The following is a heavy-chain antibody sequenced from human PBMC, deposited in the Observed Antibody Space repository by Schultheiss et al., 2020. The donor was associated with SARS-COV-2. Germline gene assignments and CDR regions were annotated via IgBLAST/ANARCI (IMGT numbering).Heavy chain of an antibody. CDR2: ISYDGSNK. CDR1: GFTFSSYA. J-gene: IGHJ4*02. D-gene: IGHD3-16*01. Sequence: GESPKISCAASGFTFSSYAMHWVRQAPGKGLEWVAVISYDGSNKYYADSVKGRFTISRDNSKNTLYLQMNSLRAEDTAVYYCARGRTNWAFDYWGQGTLVTVSS. CDR3: ARGRTNWAFDY. V-gene: IGHV3-30-3*01.